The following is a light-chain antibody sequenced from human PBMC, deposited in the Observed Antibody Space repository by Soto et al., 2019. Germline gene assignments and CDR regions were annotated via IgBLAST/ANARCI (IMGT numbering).Light chain of an antibody. Sequence: DIQMTQSPSSVSASVGDRVIITCRASQVFNIRLAWYQQRPGRVPNLLIYDTSILQTGVPSRFSGSGSGPDFTLTISSLQPEDSGTYYCQQGGRFPLSFGGGTKVDI. J-gene: IGKJ4*01. V-gene: IGKV1D-12*01. CDR2: DTS. CDR1: QVFNIR. CDR3: QQGGRFPLS.